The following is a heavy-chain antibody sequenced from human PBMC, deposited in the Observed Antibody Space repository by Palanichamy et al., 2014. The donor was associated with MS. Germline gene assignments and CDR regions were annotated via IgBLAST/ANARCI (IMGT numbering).Heavy chain of an antibody. J-gene: IGHJ6*03. CDR3: ARRGYSYGLDYYYYYYMDV. V-gene: IGHV4-39*01. D-gene: IGHD5-18*01. Sequence: PSLKGRVTISVDTSKNQFSLKLSSVTAADTAVYYCARRGYSYGLDYYYYYYMDVWGKGTTVTVSS.